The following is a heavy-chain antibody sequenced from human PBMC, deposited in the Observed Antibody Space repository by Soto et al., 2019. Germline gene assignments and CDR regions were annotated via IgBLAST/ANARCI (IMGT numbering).Heavy chain of an antibody. CDR1: GGTFSSYA. J-gene: IGHJ4*02. V-gene: IGHV1-69*13. CDR2: IIPIFGTA. D-gene: IGHD2-8*01. Sequence: ASVKVSCKASGGTFSSYAISWVRQAPGQGLEWMGGIIPIFGTANYAQKFQGRVTITADESTSTAYMELSSLRSEDTAVYYCARAVTCTNGVCYKVGYFDFWGQGTLVTVSS. CDR3: ARAVTCTNGVCYKVGYFDF.